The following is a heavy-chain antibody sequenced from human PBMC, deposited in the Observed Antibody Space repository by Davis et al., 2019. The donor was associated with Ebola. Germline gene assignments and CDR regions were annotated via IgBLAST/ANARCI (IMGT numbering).Heavy chain of an antibody. D-gene: IGHD2-2*02. CDR2: IKQDGSEK. J-gene: IGHJ6*02. V-gene: IGHV3-7*01. CDR1: GFTFSNYG. Sequence: GGSLRLSCAASGFTFSNYGMHWVRQAPGKGLEWVANIKQDGSEKYYVDSVKGRFTISRDNAKNSLYLQMNSLRAEDTAVYYCARDLYLGSWNYYGMDVWGQGTTVTVSS. CDR3: ARDLYLGSWNYYGMDV.